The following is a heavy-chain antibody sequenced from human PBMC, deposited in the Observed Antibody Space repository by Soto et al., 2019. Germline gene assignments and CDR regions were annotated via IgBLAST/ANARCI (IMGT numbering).Heavy chain of an antibody. CDR1: GGSISSGGYY. J-gene: IGHJ6*02. CDR2: IYYSGST. V-gene: IGHV4-31*03. Sequence: QVQLQESGPGLVKPSQTLSLTCTVSGGSISSGGYYWSWIRQHPGKGLEWIGYIYYSGSTYYNPSLKSRVTISVDTSKNQVSLKLSSVTAADTAVYYCARDTMYYDFWSGYYTNYYYGMDVWGQGTTVTVSS. CDR3: ARDTMYYDFWSGYYTNYYYGMDV. D-gene: IGHD3-3*01.